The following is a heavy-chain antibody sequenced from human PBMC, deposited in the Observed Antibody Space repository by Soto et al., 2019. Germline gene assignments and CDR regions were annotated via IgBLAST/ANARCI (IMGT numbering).Heavy chain of an antibody. CDR3: ARVSGQAYDSDAFDI. J-gene: IGHJ3*02. D-gene: IGHD3-16*01. Sequence: ASVKVSCKASGYTFNRYGISWLRQAPGQGLEWMGWISAYNGNTNYAQKLQGRVTMTTDTSTSTAYMELRSLRSDDTAVYYCARVSGQAYDSDAFDIWGQGTMVTVSS. CDR1: GYTFNRYG. V-gene: IGHV1-18*01. CDR2: ISAYNGNT.